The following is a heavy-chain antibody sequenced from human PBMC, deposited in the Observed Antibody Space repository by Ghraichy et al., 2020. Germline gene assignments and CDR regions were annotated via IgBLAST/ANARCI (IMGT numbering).Heavy chain of an antibody. CDR2: ISGSGGST. V-gene: IGHV3-23*01. Sequence: GGSLRLSCAASGFTFSSYAMSWVRQAPGNGLEWVSAISGSGGSTYYADSVKGRFTISRDNSKNTLYLQMNSLRAEDTAVYYCAKGGYSGSYWGRGAFDIWGQGTMVTVSS. CDR3: AKGGYSGSYWGRGAFDI. D-gene: IGHD1-26*01. J-gene: IGHJ3*02. CDR1: GFTFSSYA.